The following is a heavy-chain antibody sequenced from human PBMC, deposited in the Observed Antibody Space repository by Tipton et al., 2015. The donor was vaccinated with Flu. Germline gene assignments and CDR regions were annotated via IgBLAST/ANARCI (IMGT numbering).Heavy chain of an antibody. CDR2: INHSGST. D-gene: IGHD5-24*01. J-gene: IGHJ4*02. V-gene: IGHV4-34*01. CDR3: AREVRRDGYNYCDY. CDR1: GGSFSGYY. Sequence: TLSLTCSVYGGSFSGYYWTWIRQPPGKGLEWIGEINHSGSTHYSSSLKSRVTMSVGTSKNQFSLKLSSVTAADTAVYFCAREVRRDGYNYCDYWGQGTLVTVSS.